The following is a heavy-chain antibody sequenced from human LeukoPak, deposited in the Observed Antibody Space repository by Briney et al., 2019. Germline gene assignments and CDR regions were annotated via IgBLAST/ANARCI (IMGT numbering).Heavy chain of an antibody. V-gene: IGHV3-30*18. Sequence: GGSLRLSCAASRFTFSNYGMHWVRQAPGKGLEWVAIISYDGSNKYYADSVKGRFTISRDNSKNTLYLQMNSLRVEDSAVYYCAKTGNYLWNGFDYWGQGTLVTVSS. J-gene: IGHJ4*02. CDR1: RFTFSNYG. D-gene: IGHD1-1*01. CDR2: ISYDGSNK. CDR3: AKTGNYLWNGFDY.